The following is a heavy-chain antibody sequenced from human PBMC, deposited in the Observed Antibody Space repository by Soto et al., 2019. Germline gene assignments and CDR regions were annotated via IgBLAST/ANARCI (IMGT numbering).Heavy chain of an antibody. J-gene: IGHJ6*02. CDR3: ARVHYDFWSGYYGDYGMDV. Sequence: SETLSLTCTVSGGSISSYYWSWIRQPPGKRLEWIGYIYYSGSTNYNPSLKSRATISVDTSKNQFSLKLSSVTAADTAVYYCARVHYDFWSGYYGDYGMDVWGHGTTVTVSS. CDR1: GGSISSYY. V-gene: IGHV4-59*01. CDR2: IYYSGST. D-gene: IGHD3-3*01.